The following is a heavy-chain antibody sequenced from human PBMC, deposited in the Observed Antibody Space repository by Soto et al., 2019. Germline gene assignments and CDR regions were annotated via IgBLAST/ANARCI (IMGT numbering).Heavy chain of an antibody. CDR1: GFTFTGYY. D-gene: IGHD5-18*01. CDR2: INPDTGDT. J-gene: IGHJ4*02. V-gene: IGHV1-2*02. Sequence: QMQLVQSGAEMRKPGASVKVSCKTSGFTFTGYYIHWVRQAPGQGLEWMGWINPDTGDTKYAQRFQGRVALTSDTSLTTAYRDLSRLRPDDTAVFYCARGPQLWLPPSDYGGQGTRVTVSS. CDR3: ARGPQLWLPPSDY.